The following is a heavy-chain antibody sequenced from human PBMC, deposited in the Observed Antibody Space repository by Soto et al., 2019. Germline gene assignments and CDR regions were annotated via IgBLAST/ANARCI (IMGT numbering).Heavy chain of an antibody. V-gene: IGHV3-23*01. J-gene: IGHJ4*02. Sequence: EVQLLESGGGLVQPGGSLRLSCAASGFTFSSYAMSWVRQAPGKGLEWVSAISGSGGSTYYADSVKGRFTISRDNYKNTLYLQMNSLRAEDTAVYYCAKVWTGLRFSRVYYFDYWGQGTLVTVSS. CDR1: GFTFSSYA. CDR3: AKVWTGLRFSRVYYFDY. CDR2: ISGSGGST. D-gene: IGHD5-12*01.